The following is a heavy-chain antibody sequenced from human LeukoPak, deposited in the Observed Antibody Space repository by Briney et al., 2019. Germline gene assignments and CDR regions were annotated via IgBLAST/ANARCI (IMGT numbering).Heavy chain of an antibody. CDR2: ISGSGGST. J-gene: IGHJ5*02. Sequence: GGSLRLSCAASGFTFSSYAMSWVRQAPGKGLEWVSAISGSGGSTYYADSVKGRFTISRDNSKNTLYLQMNSLRAEDTAVYYCAKDIRYSSSWYNWFDPWGQGTLVTVSS. V-gene: IGHV3-23*01. CDR1: GFTFSSYA. D-gene: IGHD6-13*01. CDR3: AKDIRYSSSWYNWFDP.